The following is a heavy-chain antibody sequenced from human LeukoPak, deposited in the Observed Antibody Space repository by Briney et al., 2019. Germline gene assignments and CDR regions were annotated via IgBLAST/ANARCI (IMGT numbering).Heavy chain of an antibody. CDR2: INPNSGGT. CDR1: GYTFTGYY. Sequence: APVKVSCKASGYTFTGYYMHWVRQVPGQGLEWMGWINPNSGGTNYAQKFQGRVTMTRDTSISTAYMELSRLRSDDTAVYYCARGVDYGDYFDYWGQGTLVTVSS. D-gene: IGHD4-17*01. CDR3: ARGVDYGDYFDY. V-gene: IGHV1-2*02. J-gene: IGHJ4*02.